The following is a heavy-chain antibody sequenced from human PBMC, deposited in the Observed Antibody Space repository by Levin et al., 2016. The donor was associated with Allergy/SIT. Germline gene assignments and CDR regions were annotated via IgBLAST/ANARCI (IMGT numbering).Heavy chain of an antibody. D-gene: IGHD3-3*01. CDR2: INQDAGEI. CDR3: ARDTKDFWSGYHIFDL. V-gene: IGHV3-7*03. J-gene: IGHJ4*02. Sequence: GESLKISCAASGFSFSHHWMSWVRQAPGKGLEWVANINQDAGEIYYVDSVRGRFTISRDNRKNSLFLQMDSLRAEDTAVYYCARDTKDFWSGYHIFDLWGQGALVTVSS. CDR1: GFSFSHHW.